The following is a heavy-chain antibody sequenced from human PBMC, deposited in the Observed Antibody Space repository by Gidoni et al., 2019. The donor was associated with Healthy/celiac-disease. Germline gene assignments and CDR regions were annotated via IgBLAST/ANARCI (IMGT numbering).Heavy chain of an antibody. V-gene: IGHV3-30*18. D-gene: IGHD2-15*01. CDR2: ISYDGSNT. J-gene: IGHJ3*02. CDR1: GFTFSRHG. CDR3: AKGQDIVVVVAATAPWHDAFDI. Sequence: QVQLVESGGGVVQPGRSLRLSCAASGFTFSRHGMHWVRQAPGKGLEWVAVISYDGSNTYYADSVKGRFTSSRDNSKNTLYLQMNSLRAEDTAVYYCAKGQDIVVVVAATAPWHDAFDIWGQGTMVTVSS.